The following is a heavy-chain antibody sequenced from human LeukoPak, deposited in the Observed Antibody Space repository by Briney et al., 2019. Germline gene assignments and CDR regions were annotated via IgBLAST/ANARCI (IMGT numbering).Heavy chain of an antibody. CDR2: INHSGST. CDR3: ARRGYSGPFDY. V-gene: IGHV4-34*01. J-gene: IGHJ4*02. D-gene: IGHD5-12*01. Sequence: SETLSLTCAVYGGSFSGYYWSWIRQPPGKGLEWIGEINHSGSTNYNPSLKSRVTISVDTSKNQFSLKLSSVTAADTAVYYCARRGYSGPFDYWGQGTLVTVSS. CDR1: GGSFSGYY.